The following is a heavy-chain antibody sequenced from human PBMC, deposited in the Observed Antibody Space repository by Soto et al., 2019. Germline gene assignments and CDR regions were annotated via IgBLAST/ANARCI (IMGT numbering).Heavy chain of an antibody. D-gene: IGHD2-2*01. Sequence: ASVKVSCKASGYTFTSYGISWVRQAPGQGLEWMGWISAYNGNTNYAQKLQGRVTMTTDTSTSTAYMELRSLRSDDTAVYYCARRSVPPRDYYYGMDVWGQGTTVTVSS. CDR3: ARRSVPPRDYYYGMDV. V-gene: IGHV1-18*04. CDR1: GYTFTSYG. CDR2: ISAYNGNT. J-gene: IGHJ6*02.